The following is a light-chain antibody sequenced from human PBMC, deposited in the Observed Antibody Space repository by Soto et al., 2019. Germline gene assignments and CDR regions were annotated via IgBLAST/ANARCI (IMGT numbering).Light chain of an antibody. V-gene: IGKV3-20*01. Sequence: EIGLTQSPGTLSLSPGERATLSCRASQSVSSSYLTWYQQKPGQAPRLLIYGASNRATGIPDRFSVSGSVTDFTLTISILEHEDVAVYYCQEYGSSPPITFGQGTRLEIK. CDR1: QSVSSSY. CDR2: GAS. J-gene: IGKJ5*01. CDR3: QEYGSSPPIT.